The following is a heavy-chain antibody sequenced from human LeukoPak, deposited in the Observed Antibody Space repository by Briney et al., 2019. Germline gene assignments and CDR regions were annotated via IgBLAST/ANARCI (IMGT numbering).Heavy chain of an antibody. J-gene: IGHJ6*03. CDR3: ASVGYGGYYYYYMDV. Sequence: SETLSLTCSVSGGSMSSYYWSWIRQPPGKGLEWIGEINHSGSTNYNPSLKSRVTISVDTSKNQFSLKLSSVTAADTAVYYCASVGYGGYYYYYMDVWGKGTTVTVSS. D-gene: IGHD5-18*01. CDR2: INHSGST. V-gene: IGHV4-34*01. CDR1: GGSMSSYY.